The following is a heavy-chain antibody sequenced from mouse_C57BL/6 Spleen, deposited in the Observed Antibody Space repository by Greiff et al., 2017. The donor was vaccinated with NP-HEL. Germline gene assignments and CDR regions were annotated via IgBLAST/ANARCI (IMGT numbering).Heavy chain of an antibody. V-gene: IGHV1-26*01. CDR1: GYTFTDYY. J-gene: IGHJ2*01. CDR2: INPNNGGT. Sequence: VQLQQSGPELVKPGASVKISCKASGYTFTDYYMNWVKQSHGKSLEWIGDINPNNGGTSYNQKFKGKATLTVDKSSSTAYMELRSLTSEDSAVYYCARSGTMITTRGENFDYWGQGTTLTVSS. D-gene: IGHD2-4*01. CDR3: ARSGTMITTRGENFDY.